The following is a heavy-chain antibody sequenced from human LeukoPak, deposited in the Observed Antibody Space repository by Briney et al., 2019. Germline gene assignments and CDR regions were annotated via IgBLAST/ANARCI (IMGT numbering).Heavy chain of an antibody. V-gene: IGHV3-48*03. J-gene: IGHJ4*02. Sequence: GGSLRLSCAASGFTFSSYEMNWVRQAPGKGLEWVSYISSSGSTIYYADSVKGRFTISRDNAKNSLYLQMNSLRAEDTAVYYCARVWMGYYDSSGYPVDYWGQGTLVTVSS. CDR3: ARVWMGYYDSSGYPVDY. CDR1: GFTFSSYE. D-gene: IGHD3-22*01. CDR2: ISSSGSTI.